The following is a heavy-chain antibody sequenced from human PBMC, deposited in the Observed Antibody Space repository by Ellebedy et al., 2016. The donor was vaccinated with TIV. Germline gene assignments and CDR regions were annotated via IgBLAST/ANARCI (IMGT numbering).Heavy chain of an antibody. V-gene: IGHV3-23*01. Sequence: GGSLRLSCVASGFAFRTYDMHWVRHTPGRGLEWVSAIGFDNFTTYYAGSVRGRFTISRDDSENTLYLQMNSLRAEDTAMYYCAAFGDDSYDHWGQGTVVTVSS. J-gene: IGHJ4*02. CDR3: AAFGDDSYDH. D-gene: IGHD4-17*01. CDR1: GFAFRTYD. CDR2: IGFDNFTT.